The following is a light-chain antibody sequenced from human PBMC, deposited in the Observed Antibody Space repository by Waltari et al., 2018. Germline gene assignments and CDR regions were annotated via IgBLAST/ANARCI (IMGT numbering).Light chain of an antibody. CDR1: SSHFGAGYD. Sequence: QSVLTQPPSMSGAPGQKVTIPCTGGSSHFGAGYDVHWYQQFPGAAPKLLIFGNTNRASGVPGRFSGSKSGTSASLAIAGLQSEDEAVYYCQSFDNNLSGSVFGGGTKLTVL. CDR2: GNT. V-gene: IGLV1-40*01. CDR3: QSFDNNLSGSV. J-gene: IGLJ3*02.